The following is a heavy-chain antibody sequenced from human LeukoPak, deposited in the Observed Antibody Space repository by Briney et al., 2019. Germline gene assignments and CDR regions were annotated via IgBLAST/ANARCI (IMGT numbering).Heavy chain of an antibody. J-gene: IGHJ1*01. D-gene: IGHD6-19*01. CDR2: ISSSSSYT. Sequence: GGSLRLSCAASGFTFSDYYMSWIRQAPGKGLEWVSYISSSSSYTNYADSVKGRFTISRDNAKNSLYLQMNSLRAEDTAVYYCARGDIAVAGTVYFQHWGQGTLVTVSS. V-gene: IGHV3-11*03. CDR3: ARGDIAVAGTVYFQH. CDR1: GFTFSDYY.